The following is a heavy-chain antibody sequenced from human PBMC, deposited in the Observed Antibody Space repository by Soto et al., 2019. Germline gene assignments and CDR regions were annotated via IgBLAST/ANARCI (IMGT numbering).Heavy chain of an antibody. CDR2: VYESGYT. CDR3: VRALRHTAMVYPWFDP. CDR1: GASVSTGAYY. J-gene: IGHJ5*02. Sequence: QVQLQESGPRLVKPSHTLSLTCTVSGASVSTGAYYWGWVRQRPGRGLEWIGYVYESGYTYYNMSLKGRLTISLDRSNNQLSLGLTSVTAADTAVYYCVRALRHTAMVYPWFDPWGQGTLVTVSS. V-gene: IGHV4-31*03. D-gene: IGHD5-18*01.